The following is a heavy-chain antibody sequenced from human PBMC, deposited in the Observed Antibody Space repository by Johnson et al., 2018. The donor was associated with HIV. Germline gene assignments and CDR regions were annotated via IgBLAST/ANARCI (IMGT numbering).Heavy chain of an antibody. CDR2: ISSSGAAI. CDR1: GFIFSDYY. CDR3: VRDSFYYDYDSLDI. D-gene: IGHD3-22*01. V-gene: IGHV3-11*04. J-gene: IGHJ3*02. Sequence: QEKLVESGGGVVKPGESLRLSCAASGFIFSDYYMTWIRQAPGKGLEWISYISSSGAAIYYADSVKGRFTISRDNSKSSLYLQMNSLRVEDTAIYYCVRDSFYYDYDSLDIWGQGTMVTGSS.